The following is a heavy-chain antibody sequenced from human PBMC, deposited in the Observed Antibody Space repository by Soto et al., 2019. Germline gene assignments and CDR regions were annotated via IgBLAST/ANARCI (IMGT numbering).Heavy chain of an antibody. V-gene: IGHV4-34*01. CDR1: GGSCSDYY. CDR2: INHSGST. J-gene: IGHJ5*02. CDR3: ARVPGP. D-gene: IGHD3-10*01. Sequence: SEPMSLTCAVEGGSCSDYYWTWIRQPPGTGLEWIGEINHSGSTNYNPSLKSRVTISVDTSKNQFSLKLTSVTAADTAVYYCARVPGPWGQGTLVTVSS.